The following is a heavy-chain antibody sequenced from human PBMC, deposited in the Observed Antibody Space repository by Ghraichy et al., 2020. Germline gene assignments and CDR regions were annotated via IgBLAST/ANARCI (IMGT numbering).Heavy chain of an antibody. V-gene: IGHV3-74*01. CDR1: GFTFSSYW. CDR3: ARRGGSGTWSSDY. D-gene: IGHD3-16*01. Sequence: GESLNISCAASGFTFSSYWMHWVRQAPGKGLVWVSRINSDGSDTIYADSVKGRFTISRDNAKNTLYLQMNSLRAEDTAVYYCARRGGSGTWSSDYWGQGTLVTVSS. J-gene: IGHJ4*02. CDR2: INSDGSDT.